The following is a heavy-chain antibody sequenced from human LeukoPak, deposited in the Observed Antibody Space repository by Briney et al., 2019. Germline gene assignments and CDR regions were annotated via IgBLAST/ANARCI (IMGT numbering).Heavy chain of an antibody. V-gene: IGHV2-70*01. Sequence: SGPALLQPTPTLTLTCTFSGFSLSTSGRCVRWIRQPPGKALEWLALIDWDDDKYYSTSLKTRLTISKDTSKNQVVLTMTNMDPVDTATYYCARHSSGWHFDYWGQGALVTVSS. CDR3: ARHSSGWHFDY. CDR2: IDWDDDK. J-gene: IGHJ4*02. CDR1: GFSLSTSGRC. D-gene: IGHD6-19*01.